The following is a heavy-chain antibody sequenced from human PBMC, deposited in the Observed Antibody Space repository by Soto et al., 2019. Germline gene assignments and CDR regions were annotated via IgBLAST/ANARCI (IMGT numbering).Heavy chain of an antibody. J-gene: IGHJ4*01. CDR1: GFTFSTYG. CDR2: IAYDGSNK. CDR3: AKAGEDGGNSGPLGY. V-gene: IGHV3-30*18. Sequence: GGSLRLSCAASGFTFSTYGMHWVRQAPGKGLEWVAVIAYDGSNKYYADSVKGRFIISRDNSKNTLYLQMNSLRAEDTAVYYCAKAGEDGGNSGPLGYWGQGTLVTV. D-gene: IGHD2-21*02.